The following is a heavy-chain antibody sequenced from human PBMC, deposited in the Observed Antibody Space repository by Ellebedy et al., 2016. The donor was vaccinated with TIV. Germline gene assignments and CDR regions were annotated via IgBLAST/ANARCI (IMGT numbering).Heavy chain of an antibody. V-gene: IGHV3-23*01. CDR3: TSPAVGHTTGCCRYYFDY. Sequence: PGGSLRLSCAASGFTFSSYAMNLVRQAPGQGLEWVSGIRLSDTSTYYSDSVKGRFTIFRDNSKNTIYLQMNSLREEATAVYYGTSPAVGHTTGCCRYYFDYWGLGTLVTVSS. J-gene: IGHJ4*02. CDR2: IRLSDTST. D-gene: IGHD2-15*01. CDR1: GFTFSSYA.